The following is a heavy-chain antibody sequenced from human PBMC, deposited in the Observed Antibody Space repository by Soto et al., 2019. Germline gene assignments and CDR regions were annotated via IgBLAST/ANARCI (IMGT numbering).Heavy chain of an antibody. D-gene: IGHD4-17*01. V-gene: IGHV3-23*01. Sequence: GWSLRLSCAASGFTFSSYAMSWVRQAPGKGLEWVSAISGSGGSTYYADSVKGRFTISRDNSKNTLYLQMNSLRAEDTAVYYCAKSPSIYGDYRWFDPWGQGTLVTVSS. J-gene: IGHJ5*02. CDR2: ISGSGGST. CDR3: AKSPSIYGDYRWFDP. CDR1: GFTFSSYA.